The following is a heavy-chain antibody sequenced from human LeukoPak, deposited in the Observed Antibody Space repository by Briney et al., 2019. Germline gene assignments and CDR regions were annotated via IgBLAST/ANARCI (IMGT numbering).Heavy chain of an antibody. Sequence: GGSLRLSCAASGFTVRSNYMNWVRQAPGKGLEWVSMIYPNGNTFYTDSVKGRFTISRDNSKNTLDLQMNSLRAEDTAVYYCARRGHGYGSPFDYWGQGTLVTVSS. CDR1: GFTVRSNY. J-gene: IGHJ4*02. CDR2: IYPNGNT. V-gene: IGHV3-66*04. D-gene: IGHD5-18*01. CDR3: ARRGHGYGSPFDY.